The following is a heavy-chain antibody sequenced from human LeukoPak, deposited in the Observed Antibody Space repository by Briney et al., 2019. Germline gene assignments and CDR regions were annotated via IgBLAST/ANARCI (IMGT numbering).Heavy chain of an antibody. D-gene: IGHD3-16*01. CDR2: ISVYNGNT. CDR3: ARARGGSYYYNYMDV. V-gene: IGHV1-18*04. J-gene: IGHJ6*03. Sequence: ASVKVSCKASGYTFTDYYMHWVRQAPGQGLEWMGWISVYNGNTNYAQKLQGRVTMTTDTSTSTAYMELRSLRSDDTAVYYCARARGGSYYYNYMDVWGKGTTVTVSS. CDR1: GYTFTDYY.